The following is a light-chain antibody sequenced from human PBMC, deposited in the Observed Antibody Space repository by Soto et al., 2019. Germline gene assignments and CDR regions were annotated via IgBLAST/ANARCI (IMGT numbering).Light chain of an antibody. CDR3: CSYTTSNTRQIV. Sequence: SAPNQPSPGVGAPGQSIPISRPRNNKEGVGYNYVSWYQQQPGKAPKFMIYDVSNRPSGVSNRLSGSKSGNTASLTISGFQAEDEADYYCCSYTTSNTRQIVFGTGTKVTVL. V-gene: IGLV2-14*01. J-gene: IGLJ1*01. CDR1: NKEGVGYNY. CDR2: DVS.